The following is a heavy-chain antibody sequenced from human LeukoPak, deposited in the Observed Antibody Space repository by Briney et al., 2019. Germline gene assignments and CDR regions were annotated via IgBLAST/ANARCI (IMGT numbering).Heavy chain of an antibody. CDR2: ISRGGGTI. Sequence: PGGSLRLSCAASGFTFSSYSTNWVRQAPGKGLEWVSYISRGGGTIYYAGSVRGRFTVSRNDAGNSLYLQMYSLRDEDTAVYYCARILGYTLDYWGQGTLVTVSS. J-gene: IGHJ4*02. CDR1: GFTFSSYS. CDR3: ARILGYTLDY. D-gene: IGHD6-13*01. V-gene: IGHV3-48*02.